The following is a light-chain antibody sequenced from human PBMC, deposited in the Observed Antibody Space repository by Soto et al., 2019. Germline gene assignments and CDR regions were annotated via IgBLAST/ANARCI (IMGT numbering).Light chain of an antibody. J-gene: IGKJ3*01. CDR1: QSVSTN. V-gene: IGKV3-15*01. CDR3: QQYNKWPLFT. CDR2: GAS. Sequence: ILMTQSPVTLSVSPGERATLSCRARQSVSTNLAWYQQRPGQAPRLLIYGASTRATGSPARFSGAGSGTEFTLTISSLQSEDFAVYCCQQYNKWPLFTFGPGTRVD.